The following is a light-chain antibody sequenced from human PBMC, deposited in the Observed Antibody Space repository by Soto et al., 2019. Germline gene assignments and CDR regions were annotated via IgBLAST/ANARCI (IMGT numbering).Light chain of an antibody. J-gene: IGKJ1*01. CDR3: MQDAHWPWT. CDR1: QSLVFSDGNTY. Sequence: DVVMTQSPPSLPVTLGQPASFSCRSSQSLVFSDGNTYLTWFHQRPGQSPTRLIYMVSNRDSGVTDRFSGSGSGTDFTMTIRRVEAEDVGVYYCMQDAHWPWTLGQGTKVDIK. V-gene: IGKV2-30*01. CDR2: MVS.